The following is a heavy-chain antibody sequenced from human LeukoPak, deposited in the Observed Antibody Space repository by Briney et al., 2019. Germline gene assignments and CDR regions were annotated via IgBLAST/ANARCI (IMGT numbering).Heavy chain of an antibody. Sequence: ASVKVSFTASGYTFTSCCMHVDRQAPGQGLEWMGIINPSGCSTGYAQKFQGRVTMTRDTSTSTVYMELSSLRYEDTAVSYCARGGYGDHVVKVFFDPWGQGTLVTVSS. J-gene: IGHJ5*02. CDR1: GYTFTSCC. CDR3: ARGGYGDHVVKVFFDP. CDR2: INPSGCST. V-gene: IGHV1-46*01. D-gene: IGHD4-17*01.